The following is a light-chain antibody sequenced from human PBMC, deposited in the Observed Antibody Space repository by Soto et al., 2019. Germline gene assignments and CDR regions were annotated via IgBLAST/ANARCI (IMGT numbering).Light chain of an antibody. CDR3: QQYGRSPT. V-gene: IGKV3-20*01. CDR1: QSLSFN. J-gene: IGKJ5*01. CDR2: GAS. Sequence: EIVITQSPATLSLSPGAQATLSFRASQSLSFNLAWYQQKPGQAPRLLIYGASNRATGIPDRFSGGGSGTDFTLTISRLEPEDFAVYYCQQYGRSPTFGQGTRLEIK.